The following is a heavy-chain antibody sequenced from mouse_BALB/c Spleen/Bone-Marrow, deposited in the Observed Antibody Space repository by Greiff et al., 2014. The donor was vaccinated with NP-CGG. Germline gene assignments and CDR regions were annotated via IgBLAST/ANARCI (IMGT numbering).Heavy chain of an antibody. D-gene: IGHD1-1*01. CDR3: ARRDGSTYYYAMDY. Sequence: QVQLQQSGAELVRPGSSVKISCQASGYAFSNYWVNWGKQRPGQGLEWIGQIYPGDGDTNYNGKFKGKATLTADKSSSTAYMQLSSLTSEDSAVYFCARRDGSTYYYAMDYWGQGTSVTVSS. CDR2: IYPGDGDT. CDR1: GYAFSNYW. V-gene: IGHV1-80*01. J-gene: IGHJ4*01.